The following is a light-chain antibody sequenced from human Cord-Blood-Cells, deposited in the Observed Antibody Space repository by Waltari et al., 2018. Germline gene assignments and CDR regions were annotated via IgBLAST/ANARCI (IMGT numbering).Light chain of an antibody. CDR2: AVS. V-gene: IGLV2-14*01. J-gene: IGLJ2*01. CDR3: SSYTSSSTV. CDR1: SSDAGGYNY. Sequence: QSALTQPASVSGSPGQSMTMSCTGTSSDAGGYNYDSWYQQHPGKAPKLMIYAVSKRPSGVSNRFSGSKSGNTASLTISGLQAEDEADYYCSSYTSSSTVFGGGTKLTVL.